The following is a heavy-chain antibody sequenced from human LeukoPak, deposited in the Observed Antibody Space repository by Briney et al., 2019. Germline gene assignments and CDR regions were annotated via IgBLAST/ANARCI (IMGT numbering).Heavy chain of an antibody. Sequence: GGSLRLSCAASGFTVSSYSMNWVRQAPGKGLEWVSYISSSSSTIYYADSVKGRFTISRDNAKNSLYLQMNSLRAEDTAVYYCARERTSGWDAFDFWGQGTLVTVSS. CDR3: ARERTSGWDAFDF. CDR1: GFTVSSYS. CDR2: ISSSSSTI. J-gene: IGHJ4*02. V-gene: IGHV3-48*01. D-gene: IGHD6-19*01.